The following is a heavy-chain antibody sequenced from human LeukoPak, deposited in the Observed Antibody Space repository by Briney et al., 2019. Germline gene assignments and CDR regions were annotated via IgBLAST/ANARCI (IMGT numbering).Heavy chain of an antibody. CDR3: ARHKDYYYSYMDV. J-gene: IGHJ6*03. CDR2: IYYSGST. CDR1: GDPISTSSYY. V-gene: IGHV4-39*01. Sequence: PSEPLSLPCSVSGDPISTSSYYWGWIRQPPGKGLEWIGTIYYSGSTYYHPSLTSRVTISVDTSKNQFSLKLSSVTAADTAVYYCARHKDYYYSYMDVWGKGTAVSISS.